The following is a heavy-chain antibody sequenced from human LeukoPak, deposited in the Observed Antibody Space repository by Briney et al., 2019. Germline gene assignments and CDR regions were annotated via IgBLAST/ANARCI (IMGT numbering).Heavy chain of an antibody. CDR3: ARGHWDSSWSKGSAFDI. V-gene: IGHV3-48*03. D-gene: IGHD6-6*01. J-gene: IGHJ3*02. Sequence: SGGSLILSCAASGFTFSSYEMNWVRQAPGKGLEWVSYISSSGSTIYYADSVKGRFTISRDNAKNSLYLQMNSLRAEDTAVYYCARGHWDSSWSKGSAFDIWGQGTMVTVSS. CDR1: GFTFSSYE. CDR2: ISSSGSTI.